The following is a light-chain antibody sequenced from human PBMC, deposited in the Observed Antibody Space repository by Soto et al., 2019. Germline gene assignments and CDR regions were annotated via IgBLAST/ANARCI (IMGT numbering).Light chain of an antibody. Sequence: EIVMTQSPASLSVSPGERATLSCRASQSISSSLAWYQQKPGQPPRLLIYVASARATGVPASFTGSGSGTDFTLTISSLQSEDVAVYYCQQYNNWPLTFGGGTKVE. CDR2: VAS. J-gene: IGKJ4*01. CDR3: QQYNNWPLT. CDR1: QSISSS. V-gene: IGKV3-15*01.